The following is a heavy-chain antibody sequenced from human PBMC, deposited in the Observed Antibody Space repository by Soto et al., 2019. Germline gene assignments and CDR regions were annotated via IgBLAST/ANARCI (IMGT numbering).Heavy chain of an antibody. CDR2: ISPFTGDT. CDR3: ARRCSGGSCHSAY. V-gene: IGHV1-18*04. Sequence: ASVKVSCKTSGYSFTNYGINWVLQAPGQGLEWMGWISPFTGDTHYTQSLQGRITVTTDTSTNTAYMELRSLRSADTAVYYCARRCSGGSCHSAYWGQGTLVTVSS. CDR1: GYSFTNYG. D-gene: IGHD2-15*01. J-gene: IGHJ4*02.